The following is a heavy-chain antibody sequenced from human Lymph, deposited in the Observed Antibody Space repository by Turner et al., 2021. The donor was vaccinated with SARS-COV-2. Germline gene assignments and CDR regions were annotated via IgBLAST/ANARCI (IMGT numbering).Heavy chain of an antibody. V-gene: IGHV3-33*01. D-gene: IGHD6-19*01. Sequence: QVQLVESGGGVVQPGRSLRLPCAASGFPFSSYGMHWVRQAPGKGVEWVAFIWFDGSNKYYADSVKGRFTISRDNSKNTLYLQMNSLRAEDTAVYYGARDRAGSSGWYDSYFDYWGQGTLVTVSS. CDR2: IWFDGSNK. CDR3: ARDRAGSSGWYDSYFDY. J-gene: IGHJ4*02. CDR1: GFPFSSYG.